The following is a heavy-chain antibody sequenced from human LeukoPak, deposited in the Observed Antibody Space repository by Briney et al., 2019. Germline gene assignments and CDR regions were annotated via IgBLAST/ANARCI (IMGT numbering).Heavy chain of an antibody. CDR3: ARGEHIVVVTAISYFDY. V-gene: IGHV4-39*07. CDR2: IYYSGST. Sequence: SETLSLTCTVSGGSISSSSYYWGWIRQPPGKGLEWIGSIYYSGSTYYNPSLKSRVTISVDTSKNQFSLKLSSVTAADTAVYYCARGEHIVVVTAISYFDYWGQGTLVTVSS. J-gene: IGHJ4*02. D-gene: IGHD2-21*02. CDR1: GGSISSSSYY.